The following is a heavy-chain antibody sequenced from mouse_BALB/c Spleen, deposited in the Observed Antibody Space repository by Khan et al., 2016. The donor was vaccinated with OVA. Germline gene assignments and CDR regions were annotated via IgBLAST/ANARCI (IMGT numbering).Heavy chain of an antibody. J-gene: IGHJ3*01. CDR3: TRLAYYYDSEGFAY. CDR1: GFTFSTYG. Sequence: EVQLQESGGDLVKPGGSLKLSCAASGFTFSTYGMSWVRQAPDKRLEWVATVSTGGSYTYYPDSVKGRFTISRDNAKNTRYLQMGGLRSEGTAMFYCTRLAYYYDSEGFAYWGQGTLVTGSA. CDR2: VSTGGSYT. D-gene: IGHD1-1*01. V-gene: IGHV5-6*01.